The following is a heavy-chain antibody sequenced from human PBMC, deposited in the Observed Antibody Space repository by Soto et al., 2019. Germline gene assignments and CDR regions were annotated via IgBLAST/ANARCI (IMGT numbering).Heavy chain of an antibody. V-gene: IGHV5-51*01. CDR3: ARLELTIIGVAPLDY. D-gene: IGHD3-3*01. J-gene: IGHJ4*02. CDR1: GYSFTSYW. Sequence: PGESLKISCKGSGYSFTSYWIGWVRQMPGKGLEWMGIIYPGDSDTRYSPSFQGQVTISADKSISTAYLQWSSLKASATAMYYCARLELTIIGVAPLDYWGQGTLVTVSS. CDR2: IYPGDSDT.